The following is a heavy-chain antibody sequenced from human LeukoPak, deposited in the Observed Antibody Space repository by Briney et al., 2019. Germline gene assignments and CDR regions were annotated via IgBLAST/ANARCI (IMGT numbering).Heavy chain of an antibody. J-gene: IGHJ4*02. Sequence: SETLSLTCTVSGGSISSYYWSWIRQPAGKGLEWIGRIYTSGSTNYNPSLKSRVTISVDTSKNQFSLKLSSVTAADTAVYYCARYQSRLRFLEWLSNFDYWGQGSLVTVSS. CDR3: ARYQSRLRFLEWLSNFDY. CDR1: GGSISSYY. D-gene: IGHD3-3*01. V-gene: IGHV4-4*07. CDR2: IYTSGST.